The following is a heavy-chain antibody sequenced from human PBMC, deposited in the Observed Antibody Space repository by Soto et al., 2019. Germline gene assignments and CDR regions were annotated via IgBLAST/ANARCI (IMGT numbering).Heavy chain of an antibody. V-gene: IGHV4-4*07. J-gene: IGHJ5*02. CDR2: IYATGTT. CDR3: VRDGTKTLRDWFDP. D-gene: IGHD1-1*01. Sequence: PSETLFLTCTVTGGSINTYYWSWIRQSAWKGLEWIGRIYATGTTDYNPSLKSRVMMSVDTSKKQFSLKLRSVTAADTAVYYCVRDGTKTLRDWFDPWGQGISVTSPQ. CDR1: GGSINTYY.